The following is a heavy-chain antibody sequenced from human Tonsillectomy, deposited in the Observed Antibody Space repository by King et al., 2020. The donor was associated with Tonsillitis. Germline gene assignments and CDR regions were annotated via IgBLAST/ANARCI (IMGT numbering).Heavy chain of an antibody. V-gene: IGHV5-51*01. CDR2: IYPGDSDT. D-gene: IGHD3-22*01. Sequence: QLVQSGAEVKKPGESLKSSCKGSGYNFTNYWIGWVRQMPGKGLEWMGIIYPGDSDTRYSPSFQGQVTISADNSISTAYLQWRSLKASDTAVYYCGRHNYYDSSGYPLGYWGQGTLVTVSS. CDR1: GYNFTNYW. J-gene: IGHJ4*02. CDR3: GRHNYYDSSGYPLGY.